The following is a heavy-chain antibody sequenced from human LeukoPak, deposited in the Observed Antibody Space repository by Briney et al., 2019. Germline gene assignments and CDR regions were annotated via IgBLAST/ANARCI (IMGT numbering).Heavy chain of an antibody. CDR3: ARDLCDYYDSSGYTQGVCPFDY. D-gene: IGHD3-22*01. Sequence: KPSETLSLTCAVYGGSFSGYYWSWIRQPPGKGLEWIGEINHSGSTNYNPSLKSRVTISVDTSKNQFSLKLSSVTAADTAVYYCARDLCDYYDSSGYTQGVCPFDYWGQGTLVTVSS. V-gene: IGHV4-34*01. J-gene: IGHJ4*02. CDR1: GGSFSGYY. CDR2: INHSGST.